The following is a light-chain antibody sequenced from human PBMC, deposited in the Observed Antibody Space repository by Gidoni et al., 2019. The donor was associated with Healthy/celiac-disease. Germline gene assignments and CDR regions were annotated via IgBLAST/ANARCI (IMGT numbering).Light chain of an antibody. V-gene: IGKV1-39*01. CDR1: QSISSY. Sequence: DIQMTQSPSSLSASVGDRVTITCRASQSISSYLNWYQQKPGKAPKLLIYDASSLQSGVPSRFSGRGSGTDFTLTISSLQPEDFATYYCQQSYSKTFGQGTKVEIK. CDR3: QQSYSKT. J-gene: IGKJ1*01. CDR2: DAS.